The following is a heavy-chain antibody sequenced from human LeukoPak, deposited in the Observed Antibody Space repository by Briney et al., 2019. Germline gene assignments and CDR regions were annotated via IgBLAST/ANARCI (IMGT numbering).Heavy chain of an antibody. CDR2: IYYSGNT. CDR1: GGSISSGDYY. D-gene: IGHD6-13*01. V-gene: IGHV4-61*08. J-gene: IGHJ4*02. Sequence: PSETLSLTCTVSGGSISSGDYYWSWIRQPPGKGLEWIGYIYYSGNTKYNPSLRSRVTISVDTSKNQFSLKLSSVTAADTAVYYCASYSSSWYYFDYWGQGTLVTVSS. CDR3: ASYSSSWYYFDY.